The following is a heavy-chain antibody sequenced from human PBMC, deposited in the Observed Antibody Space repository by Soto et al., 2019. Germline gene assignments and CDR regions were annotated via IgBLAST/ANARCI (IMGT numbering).Heavy chain of an antibody. CDR1: GGSISSYY. CDR2: IYYSGST. Sequence: SETLSLTCTVSGGSISSYYWSWIRQPPGKGLERVGYIYYSGSTNYNPSLKSRVTISVDTSKNQFSLKLSSVTAADTAVYYCARQEHMSPYYYYMDDWGKGTTVTVSS. J-gene: IGHJ6*03. V-gene: IGHV4-59*08. CDR3: ARQEHMSPYYYYMDD. D-gene: IGHD2-21*01.